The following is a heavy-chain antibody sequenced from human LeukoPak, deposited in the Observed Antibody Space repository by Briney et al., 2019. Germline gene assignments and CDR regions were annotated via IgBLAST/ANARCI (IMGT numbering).Heavy chain of an antibody. CDR3: ARVQYSYGAYYFDY. Sequence: PSETLSLTCTVSGGSISSSSYYWGWIRQPPGKRLEWIGSIYYSGSTYYNPSLKSRVTISVDTSKNQFSLKLSSVTAADTAVYYCARVQYSYGAYYFDYWGQGTLVTVSS. V-gene: IGHV4-39*07. CDR1: GGSISSSSYY. D-gene: IGHD5-18*01. J-gene: IGHJ4*02. CDR2: IYYSGST.